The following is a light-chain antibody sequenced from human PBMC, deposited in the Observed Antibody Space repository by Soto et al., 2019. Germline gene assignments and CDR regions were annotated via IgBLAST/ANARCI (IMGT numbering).Light chain of an antibody. Sequence: DIQMTQSPSTLSASVGDRVTITCRASQSISSWLAWYQQKPGKAPKLLIYDASSLESGVPSRFSGSGSGTEFTLTISILQPDDFATYYCKQYNSYSTFGQGTKLEIK. J-gene: IGKJ2*01. V-gene: IGKV1-5*01. CDR3: KQYNSYST. CDR1: QSISSW. CDR2: DAS.